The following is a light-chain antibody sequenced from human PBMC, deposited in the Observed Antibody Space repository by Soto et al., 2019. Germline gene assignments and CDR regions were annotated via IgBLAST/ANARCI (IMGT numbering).Light chain of an antibody. CDR3: QQYNNWPPIT. CDR1: QSISYN. J-gene: IGKJ5*01. V-gene: IGKV3-15*01. Sequence: EIVTTQSPATLSVSPGERATLSCRASQSISYNLAWYQQKPGQAPRVLIYSASTRATGIPARFSGSGSGTEFTLTISSLQSEDFAVYYCQQYNNWPPITFGQGTRLEIK. CDR2: SAS.